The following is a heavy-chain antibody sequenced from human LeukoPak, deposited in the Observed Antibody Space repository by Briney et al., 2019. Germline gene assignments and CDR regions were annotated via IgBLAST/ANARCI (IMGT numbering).Heavy chain of an antibody. Sequence: NSSETLSLTCTVSGGSISSGGYYWSWIRQHPGKGLEWIGYIYYSGSTYYNPSLKSRVTISVDTSKNQFSLKLSSVTAADTAVYYCARGHSDFWSGFSRYYFDYWGQGTLVTVSS. CDR3: ARGHSDFWSGFSRYYFDY. CDR1: GGSISSGGYY. D-gene: IGHD3-3*01. CDR2: IYYSGST. J-gene: IGHJ4*02. V-gene: IGHV4-31*03.